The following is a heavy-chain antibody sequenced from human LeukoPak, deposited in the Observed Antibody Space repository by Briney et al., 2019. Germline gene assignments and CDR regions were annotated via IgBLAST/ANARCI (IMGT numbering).Heavy chain of an antibody. CDR3: AKDGDNGMDV. Sequence: GGSLRLSCAASGFTFSNAWMSWVRQAPGKGLEWVGRIKSKTDGGTTDYAAPVKGRFTISRDDSKNTLYLQMNSLRGEDTAVYYCAKDGDNGMDVWGQGTTVIVSS. J-gene: IGHJ6*02. V-gene: IGHV3-15*01. CDR2: IKSKTDGGTT. CDR1: GFTFSNAW.